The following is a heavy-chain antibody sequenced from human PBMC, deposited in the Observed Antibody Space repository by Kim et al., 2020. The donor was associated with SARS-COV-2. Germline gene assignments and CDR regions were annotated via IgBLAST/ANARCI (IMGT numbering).Heavy chain of an antibody. D-gene: IGHD3-10*01. CDR2: IYYSGST. CDR1: GGSISSSSYY. V-gene: IGHV4-39*01. CDR3: ASDYYYGSGSYSY. Sequence: SETLSLTCTVSGGSISSSSYYWGWIRQPPGKGLVWIGSIYYSGSTYYNPSLKSRVTISVDTSKNQFSLKLSSVTAADTAVYYCASDYYYGSGSYSYWGQGTLVTVSS. J-gene: IGHJ4*02.